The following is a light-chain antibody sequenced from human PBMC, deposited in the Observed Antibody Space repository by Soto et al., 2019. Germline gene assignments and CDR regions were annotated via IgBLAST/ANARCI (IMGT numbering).Light chain of an antibody. CDR1: QNIRNL. CDR3: LQHNSYSFT. V-gene: IGKV1-5*01. Sequence: DIQMSQSPSTLSASVGDSVTITCRASQNIRNLLAWYQQKPGKAPNPLIYDASSLKSGVPSRFSGSGSGTEFTLTISSLQPEDFATYYCLQHNSYSFTFGQGTRLEIK. CDR2: DAS. J-gene: IGKJ5*01.